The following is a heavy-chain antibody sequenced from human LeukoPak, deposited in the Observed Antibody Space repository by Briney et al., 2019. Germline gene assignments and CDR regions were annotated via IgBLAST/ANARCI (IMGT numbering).Heavy chain of an antibody. D-gene: IGHD1-20*01. CDR2: INHSGST. Sequence: SETLSLTCAVYGGSFSGYYWSWLRQPPGKGLEWIGEINHSGSTNYNPSLKSRVTISVDTSKNQFSLKLSSVTAADTAVYYCARARITGSLGYWGQGTLVTVSS. CDR3: ARARITGSLGY. V-gene: IGHV4-34*01. CDR1: GGSFSGYY. J-gene: IGHJ4*02.